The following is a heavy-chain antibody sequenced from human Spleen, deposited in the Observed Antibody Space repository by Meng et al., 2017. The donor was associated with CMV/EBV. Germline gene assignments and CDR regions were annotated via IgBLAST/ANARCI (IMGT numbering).Heavy chain of an antibody. Sequence: GGSLRLSCAASGFTFSSYSMNWVRQAPGKGLEWVSSISSSSSYIYYADSVKGRFTISRDNAKNSLYLQMNSLRAEDAAVYYCARLPVDTTFFIQEFYFDSWGQGALVTVSS. CDR3: ARLPVDTTFFIQEFYFDS. J-gene: IGHJ4*02. D-gene: IGHD3-3*01. CDR2: ISSSSSYI. V-gene: IGHV3-21*01. CDR1: GFTFSSYS.